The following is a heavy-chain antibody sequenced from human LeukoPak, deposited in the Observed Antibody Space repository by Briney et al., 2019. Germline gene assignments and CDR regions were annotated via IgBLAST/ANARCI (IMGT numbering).Heavy chain of an antibody. CDR2: IYYSGST. CDR3: ARDLPGRGSGGIGY. Sequence: SQTLSLTCTVSGGSLSSGGYYWSWIRQHPGKGLEWIGYIYYSGSTYYNPSLKSRVTISVDTSKNQFSLKLSSVTAADTAVYYCARDLPGRGSGGIGYWGQGTLVTVSS. V-gene: IGHV4-31*03. D-gene: IGHD2-15*01. CDR1: GGSLSSGGYY. J-gene: IGHJ4*02.